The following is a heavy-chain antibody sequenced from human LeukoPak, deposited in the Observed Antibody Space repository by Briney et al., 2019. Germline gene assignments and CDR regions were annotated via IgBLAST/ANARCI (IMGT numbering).Heavy chain of an antibody. CDR2: IYPGDSDT. J-gene: IGHJ4*02. CDR1: GYRFTSYW. Sequence: GEALQISCKGSGYRFTSYWIGWGRPMPGKGRGWMGIIYPGDSDTRYSPSFQGQVTISADNSITTAYLQWSSLKASDTAMYYCARRSQTDDYWGQGTLVTVSS. V-gene: IGHV5-51*01. CDR3: ARRSQTDDY. D-gene: IGHD1-14*01.